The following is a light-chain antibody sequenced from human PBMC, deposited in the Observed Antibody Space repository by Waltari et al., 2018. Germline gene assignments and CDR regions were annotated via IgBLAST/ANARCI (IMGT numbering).Light chain of an antibody. V-gene: IGLV2-18*02. Sequence: QSPLTQPPSVSGSPGQSVPISCTGTSSDVVRYHRFSWYQQSPGTAPKLLIYGVTSRPSGVPDRLSGSKSGNTASLTISGLQAEDEGDYYCSSYTTSSTFVFGTGTEVTVL. CDR1: SSDVVRYHR. CDR2: GVT. J-gene: IGLJ1*01. CDR3: SSYTTSSTFV.